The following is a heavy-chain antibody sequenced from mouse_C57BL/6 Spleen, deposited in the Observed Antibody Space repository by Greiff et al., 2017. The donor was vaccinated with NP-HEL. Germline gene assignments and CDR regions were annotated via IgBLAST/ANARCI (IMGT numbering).Heavy chain of an antibody. D-gene: IGHD1-1*02. CDR1: GYTFTSYW. V-gene: IGHV1-59*01. CDR3: ARSRHGPSRYFDY. Sequence: VQLQQPGAELVRPGTSVKLSCKASGYTFTSYWMHWVKQRPGQGLEWIGVIDPSDSYTNYNQKFKGKATLTVDTSSSTAYMQLSSLTSEDSAVYYCARSRHGPSRYFDYWVHVTTLTVSS. CDR2: IDPSDSYT. J-gene: IGHJ2*01.